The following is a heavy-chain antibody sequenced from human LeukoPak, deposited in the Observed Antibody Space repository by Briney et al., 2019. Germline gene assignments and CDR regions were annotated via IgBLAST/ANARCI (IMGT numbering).Heavy chain of an antibody. CDR3: ARRDLGYNYYFDY. D-gene: IGHD5-24*01. V-gene: IGHV5-51*01. CDR2: IYPGDSDT. CDR1: GYIFTNYW. Sequence: LGESLKISCKGSGYIFTNYWIGWVRQMPGKGLEWMGIIYPGDSDTSYSPSFQGQVTISADKSINTAYLQWSSLKASDTAIYHCARRDLGYNYYFDYWGQGTLVTVSS. J-gene: IGHJ4*02.